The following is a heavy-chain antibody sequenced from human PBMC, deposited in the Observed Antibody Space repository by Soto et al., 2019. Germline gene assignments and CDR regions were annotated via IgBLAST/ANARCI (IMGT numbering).Heavy chain of an antibody. J-gene: IGHJ4*02. D-gene: IGHD3-3*01. CDR2: IIPFFGTP. CDR1: GGTFSIHS. V-gene: IGHV1-69*06. Sequence: ASLKVAFKASGGTFSIHSRILFRDSPLQRPELMGGIIPFFGTPNYAQNFQGRVTVTADKSTSTAYMELSSLRSEDTAVYYCARSNPKSGYYLHIFEYWGKGNMVNVSS. CDR3: ARSNPKSGYYLHIFEY.